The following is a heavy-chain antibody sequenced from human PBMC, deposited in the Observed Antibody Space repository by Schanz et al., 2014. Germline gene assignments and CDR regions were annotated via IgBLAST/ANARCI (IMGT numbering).Heavy chain of an antibody. CDR3: AKAEYDILTDSYSRLDP. CDR1: GYTFTTYA. V-gene: IGHV1-18*01. D-gene: IGHD3-9*01. J-gene: IGHJ5*02. Sequence: QVQLVQSGAAAKKPGASVRVSCKASGYTFTTYAMRWVRQAPGQGLEWVGWISVYTGNTKYGQKVQGRVTMTADTSTNTAYMELRSLRSDDTAVYYCAKAEYDILTDSYSRLDPWGQGTLVTVSS. CDR2: ISVYTGNT.